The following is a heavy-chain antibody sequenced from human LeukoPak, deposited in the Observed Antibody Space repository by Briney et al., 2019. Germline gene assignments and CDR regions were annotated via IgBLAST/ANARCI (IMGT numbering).Heavy chain of an antibody. CDR2: IYYSGST. D-gene: IGHD1-14*01. V-gene: IGHV4-30-4*01. CDR1: GVSISSGDYY. J-gene: IGHJ3*02. Sequence: PSETLSLTCTVSGVSISSGDYYWSWIRQPPGKGLEWIGYIYYSGSTYYNPTLKSRVTISVDTSKNQFSLKLSSVTAADTAVYYCAGREPPNNAFDTWGQGTMVTVSS. CDR3: AGREPPNNAFDT.